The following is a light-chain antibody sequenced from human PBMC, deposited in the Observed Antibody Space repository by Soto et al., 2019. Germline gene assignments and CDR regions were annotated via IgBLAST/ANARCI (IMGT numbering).Light chain of an antibody. V-gene: IGLV2-11*01. CDR1: RSDVGGYNY. CDR2: DVT. Sequence: QSVLTXPRSVSGSPGQSVSISCTGTRSDVGGYNYVSWYQQYPGKAPKLMIYDVTERPSGVPDRFSGSKSGNTASLTISGLQAEDEADYFCCSYAGGYIFVFGTGTKVTVL. J-gene: IGLJ1*01. CDR3: CSYAGGYIFV.